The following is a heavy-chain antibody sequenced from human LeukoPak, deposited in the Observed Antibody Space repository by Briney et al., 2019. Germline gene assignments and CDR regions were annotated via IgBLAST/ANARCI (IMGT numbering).Heavy chain of an antibody. V-gene: IGHV1-8*01. CDR1: GYTFTSYD. Sequence: ASVKVSCKASGYTFTSYDINWVRQATGQGLEWMGWMNPNSDNTGYAQKFQGRVTMTRNTSISTAYMELSSLRSEDTAVYYCARRSSNGAYYYYYYYMDVWGKGTTVTISS. J-gene: IGHJ6*03. CDR2: MNPNSDNT. CDR3: ARRSSNGAYYYYYYYMDV. D-gene: IGHD4-17*01.